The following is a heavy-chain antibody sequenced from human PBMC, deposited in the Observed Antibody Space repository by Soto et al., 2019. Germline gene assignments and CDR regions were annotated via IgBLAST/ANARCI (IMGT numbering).Heavy chain of an antibody. J-gene: IGHJ5*01. Sequence: SETLSLTCTLSGGSVRAPDWWNWVRQSPDKGLEWIAEVHISGHSNYNPSLRSRVSVSIDSSKNQFYLNLNSVTAADTAIYYCARVRQGCSANNCYFDPRRQGTQVTVSS. V-gene: IGHV4-4*02. CDR1: GGSVRAPDW. CDR2: VHISGHS. CDR3: ARVRQGCSANNCYFDP. D-gene: IGHD1-1*01.